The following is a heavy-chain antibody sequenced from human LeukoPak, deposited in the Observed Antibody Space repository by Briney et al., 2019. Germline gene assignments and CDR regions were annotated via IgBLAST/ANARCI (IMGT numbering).Heavy chain of an antibody. CDR3: ASPTPTCGDCYPYYFDY. CDR2: IIPILGIA. D-gene: IGHD2-21*02. V-gene: IGHV1-69*04. Sequence: SVKVSCTASGGTFSSYAISWVRQAPGQGLEWMGRIIPILGIANYAQKFQGRVTITADKSTSTAYMELSSLRSEDTAVYYCASPTPTCGDCYPYYFDYWGQGTLVTVSS. J-gene: IGHJ4*02. CDR1: GGTFSSYA.